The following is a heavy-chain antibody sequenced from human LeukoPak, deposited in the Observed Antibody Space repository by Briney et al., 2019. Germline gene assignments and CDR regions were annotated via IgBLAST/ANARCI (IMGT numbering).Heavy chain of an antibody. CDR3: ARGPYRNSFDY. D-gene: IGHD4-11*01. V-gene: IGHV4-31*02. Sequence: PSETLSLTCTVPGDSISIGFYCWSWIRQRQGKGLEWIGYIYYSGSTYYNPSLKSRVTMSVDTSKNQFSLKLSSVTAADTAVYYCARGPYRNSFDYWGQGTLVTVSS. CDR2: IYYSGST. J-gene: IGHJ4*02. CDR1: GDSISIGFYC.